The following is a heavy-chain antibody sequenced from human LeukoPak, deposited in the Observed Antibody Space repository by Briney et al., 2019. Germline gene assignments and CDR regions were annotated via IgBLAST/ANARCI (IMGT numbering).Heavy chain of an antibody. CDR2: ISSSSSYI. Sequence: GGSLKLSCAHSGFTFSSYSMNWVRQAPGKGLEWVSSISSSSSYIYYADSVKGRFTISRDYAKNLLYLQMNSMRIEDTAVYYCARDHGIPGSGSYRFDYWGHGTLVTVSS. J-gene: IGHJ4*01. CDR1: GFTFSSYS. CDR3: ARDHGIPGSGSYRFDY. D-gene: IGHD3-10*01. V-gene: IGHV3-21*06.